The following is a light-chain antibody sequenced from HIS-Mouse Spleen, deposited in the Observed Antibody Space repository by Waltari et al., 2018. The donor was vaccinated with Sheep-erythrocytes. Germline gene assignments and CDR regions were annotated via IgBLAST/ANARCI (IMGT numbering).Light chain of an antibody. CDR1: SSDVGGYNY. J-gene: IGLJ2*01. V-gene: IGLV2-14*03. CDR3: SSYTSSSTVV. Sequence: QSALTQPASVSGSPGQSITISCTGTSSDVGGYNYVPWYQQHPGKAPKLMINDVSNRPSGVSNRFSGSKSGNTASLTISGLQAEDEADYYCSSYTSSSTVVFGGGTKLTVL. CDR2: DVS.